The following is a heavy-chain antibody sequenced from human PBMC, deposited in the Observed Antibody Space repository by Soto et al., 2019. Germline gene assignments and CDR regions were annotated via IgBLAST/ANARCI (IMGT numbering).Heavy chain of an antibody. CDR3: ARGRIYGDYPYFDY. CDR2: IYYSGST. Sequence: SETLCLSCTVSGVPISNHYLILLRPPPGKGLEWIGYIYYSGSTNYNPSLKSRVTISVDTSKNQFSLKLSSVTAADTAVYYCARGRIYGDYPYFDYWGQGTLVTVSS. D-gene: IGHD4-17*01. J-gene: IGHJ4*02. CDR1: GVPISNHY. V-gene: IGHV4-59*11.